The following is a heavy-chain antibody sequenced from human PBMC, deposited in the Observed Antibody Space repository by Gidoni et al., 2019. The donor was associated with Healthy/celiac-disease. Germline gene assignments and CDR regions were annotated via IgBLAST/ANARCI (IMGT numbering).Heavy chain of an antibody. CDR2: IKSDGSST. Sequence: EVQLVESGGGLVQPGGSLRLSWAASGFTLSGYWMHGVRQAPGKGLVWVSRIKSDGSSTSYADSVKVRFSISRDNAKNTLYLQMNSLRAEDTAVYYCARDGSGWDRYDYWGQGTLVTVSS. CDR1: GFTLSGYW. V-gene: IGHV3-74*01. D-gene: IGHD6-19*01. J-gene: IGHJ4*02. CDR3: ARDGSGWDRYDY.